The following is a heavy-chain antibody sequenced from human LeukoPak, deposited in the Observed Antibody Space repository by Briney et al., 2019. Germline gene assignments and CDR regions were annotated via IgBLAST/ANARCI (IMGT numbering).Heavy chain of an antibody. D-gene: IGHD3-10*01. CDR2: IKQDGSEK. Sequence: GGSLRLSCAASGFTFSSYWMTWIRQAPGKGLEWVANIKQDGSEKYYVDSVKGRFTISRDNAKNSLYLQMNSLRAEDTAVYYCARDRTDYYGSGGNYYFDYWGQGTLVTVSS. CDR3: ARDRTDYYGSGGNYYFDY. V-gene: IGHV3-7*01. J-gene: IGHJ4*02. CDR1: GFTFSSYW.